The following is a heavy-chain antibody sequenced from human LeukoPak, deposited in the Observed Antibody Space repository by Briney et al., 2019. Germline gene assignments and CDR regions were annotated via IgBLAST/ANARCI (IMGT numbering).Heavy chain of an antibody. CDR2: IKTKTDGGTT. V-gene: IGHV3-15*01. CDR1: GFTFSNAW. Sequence: PGGSLRLSCAASGFTFSNAWMSWVRQAPGKGLEWVGRIKTKTDGGTTDYAAPVKGRFTISRDDSKNTLYLQMNSLKTEDTAVYYCTTDWSGYYYDSSGYYEFDYWGQGTLVTVSS. CDR3: TTDWSGYYYDSSGYYEFDY. J-gene: IGHJ4*02. D-gene: IGHD3-22*01.